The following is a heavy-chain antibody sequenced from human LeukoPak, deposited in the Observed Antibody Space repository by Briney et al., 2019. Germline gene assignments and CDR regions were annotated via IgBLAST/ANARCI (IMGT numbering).Heavy chain of an antibody. CDR1: GFTFTNYW. CDR3: ARDPYYYGSGNDAFDI. CDR2: IKEDGSEK. D-gene: IGHD3-10*01. J-gene: IGHJ3*02. Sequence: GGSLRLSCAASGFTFTNYWMSWVRQAPGKGLEWVANIKEDGSEKYYVDSVKGRFTISRDNAKNSLYLQMNSLRAEDTAVYYCARDPYYYGSGNDAFDIWGQGTMVTVSS. V-gene: IGHV3-7*01.